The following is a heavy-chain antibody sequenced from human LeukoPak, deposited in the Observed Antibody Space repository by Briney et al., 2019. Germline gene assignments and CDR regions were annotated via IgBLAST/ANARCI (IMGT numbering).Heavy chain of an antibody. CDR2: ISSSSSYI. CDR1: GFTFSSYS. D-gene: IGHD4-17*01. CDR3: ARVGPDYGERREIDY. V-gene: IGHV3-21*01. J-gene: IGHJ4*02. Sequence: PGGSLRLSCAASGFTFSSYSMNWVRQAPGKGLEWVSSISSSSSYIYYADSVKGRFTISRDNAKNSLYLQMNSLRAEDTAVYYCARVGPDYGERREIDYWGQGTLVTVSS.